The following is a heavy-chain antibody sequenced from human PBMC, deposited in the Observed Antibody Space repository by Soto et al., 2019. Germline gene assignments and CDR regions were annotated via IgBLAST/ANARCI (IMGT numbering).Heavy chain of an antibody. J-gene: IGHJ4*02. CDR2: IEDSGST. Sequence: TSETLSLTCTVSGGSINSYYWNWIRLAPGKGLEWIGYIEDSGSTTYNPSLKSRVSISLDASKNQFSLNLSSVTAADTAVYYCAGLGGFYEAFDNWGQGTLVTVS. D-gene: IGHD3-22*01. CDR1: GGSINSYY. V-gene: IGHV4-59*08. CDR3: AGLGGFYEAFDN.